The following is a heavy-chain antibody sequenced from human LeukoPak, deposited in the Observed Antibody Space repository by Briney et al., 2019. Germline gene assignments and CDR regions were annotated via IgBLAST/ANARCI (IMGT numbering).Heavy chain of an antibody. CDR2: ISNSGST. Sequence: PSETLSLTCTVSGGSISSYYWNWIRQPPGMGLEWIGHISNSGSTNYNPSLKSRVTISPDTSKNQFSLRLKSVTAADTAVYYCAKTTAGGDWYFDLWGRGTPVTVSS. CDR3: AKTTAGGDWYFDL. V-gene: IGHV4-59*01. CDR1: GGSISSYY. J-gene: IGHJ2*01. D-gene: IGHD6-13*01.